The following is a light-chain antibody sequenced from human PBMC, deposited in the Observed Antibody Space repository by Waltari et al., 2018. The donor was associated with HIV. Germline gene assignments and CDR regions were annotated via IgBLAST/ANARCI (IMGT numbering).Light chain of an antibody. Sequence: QSALTQPPSASGSLGQSVTISCTGSSSDIGAYDFVSWFQQHPHRAPKLLLYEVPRRPATVPDRFSGARSGNTAFLTVAGLQPDDESTYFCSSYGDSLKVLFGGGTNVTVL. J-gene: IGLJ2*01. V-gene: IGLV2-8*01. CDR3: SSYGDSLKVL. CDR2: EVP. CDR1: SSDIGAYDF.